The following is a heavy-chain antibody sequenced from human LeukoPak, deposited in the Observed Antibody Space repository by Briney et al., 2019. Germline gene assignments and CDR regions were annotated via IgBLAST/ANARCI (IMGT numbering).Heavy chain of an antibody. CDR2: ISYDGSNK. CDR3: ARDYRPLGLGFDY. CDR1: GFTFSSYA. D-gene: IGHD6-19*01. J-gene: IGHJ4*02. Sequence: GRSLRLSCAASGFTFSSYAMHWVRQAPGKGLEWVAVISYDGSNKYYADSVKGRFTISRDNSKNTLYLQMNSLRAEDTAVYYCARDYRPLGLGFDYWGQGTLVTVSS. V-gene: IGHV3-30-3*01.